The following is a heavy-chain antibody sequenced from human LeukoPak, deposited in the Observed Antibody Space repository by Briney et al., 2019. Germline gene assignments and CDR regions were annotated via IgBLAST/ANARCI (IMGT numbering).Heavy chain of an antibody. CDR3: ARERTNYDSSGYASRGDY. J-gene: IGHJ4*02. Sequence: GGSLRLSCAASGFTFSSYWMSWVRQAPGKGLEWVANTKQDGSEKYYVDSVKGRFTISRDNAKNSLYLQMNSLRAEDTAVYYCARERTNYDSSGYASRGDYWGQGTLVTVSS. CDR1: GFTFSSYW. D-gene: IGHD3-22*01. V-gene: IGHV3-7*01. CDR2: TKQDGSEK.